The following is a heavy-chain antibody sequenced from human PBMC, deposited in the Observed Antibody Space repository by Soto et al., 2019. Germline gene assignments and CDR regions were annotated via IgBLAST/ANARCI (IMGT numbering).Heavy chain of an antibody. V-gene: IGHV5-10-1*01. Sequence: GESLKISCKGSGYSFTSYWISWVRQMPGKGLEWMGRIDPSDSYTNYSPSFQGHVTISADKSISTAYLQWSSLKASDTAMYYCARQAYDNTRSVDYWGQGTLVTVSS. CDR2: IDPSDSYT. CDR1: GYSFTSYW. D-gene: IGHD3-22*01. J-gene: IGHJ4*02. CDR3: ARQAYDNTRSVDY.